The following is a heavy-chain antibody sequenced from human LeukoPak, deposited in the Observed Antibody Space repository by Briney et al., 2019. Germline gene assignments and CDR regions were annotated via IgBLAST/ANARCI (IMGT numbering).Heavy chain of an antibody. CDR1: GYTFTSYG. J-gene: IGHJ3*02. D-gene: IGHD3-16*02. Sequence: GASVKVSCKASGYTFTSYGISWVRQAPGQGLEWMGWISAYNGNTNYAQKLQGRVTITADESTSTAYMELSSLRSEDTAVYYCARGPLMITFGGVIVDAFDIWGQGTMVTVSS. CDR2: ISAYNGNT. CDR3: ARGPLMITFGGVIVDAFDI. V-gene: IGHV1-18*01.